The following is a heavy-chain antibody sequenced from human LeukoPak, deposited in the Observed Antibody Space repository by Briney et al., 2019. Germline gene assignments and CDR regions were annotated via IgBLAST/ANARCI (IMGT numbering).Heavy chain of an antibody. CDR1: GYSENFYG. J-gene: IGHJ6*03. Sequence: ASVKVSCKTSGYSENFYGITWVRQVAGQGLEWMGWISAQHGQTEYAPNSQDRVTMTTDTYTNTAYMELRSLRSEDMAVYYCARGQTFGDYYMDVWGKGTTVTVSS. V-gene: IGHV1-18*03. CDR2: ISAQHGQT. CDR3: ARGQTFGDYYMDV. D-gene: IGHD3-16*01.